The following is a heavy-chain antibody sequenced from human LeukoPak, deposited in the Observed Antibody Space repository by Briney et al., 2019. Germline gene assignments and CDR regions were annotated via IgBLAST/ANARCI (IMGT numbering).Heavy chain of an antibody. V-gene: IGHV1-2*02. D-gene: IGHD6-19*01. CDR3: ARDLAGTGAGTDY. Sequence: ASVKVSCKASGYTFTGYYMHWVRQAPGQGLEWMGWINPNSGGTNYAQKFQGRVTMTRDTSISTAYMGLSRLRSDDTAVYYCARDLAGTGAGTDYWGQGTLVTVSS. CDR2: INPNSGGT. CDR1: GYTFTGYY. J-gene: IGHJ4*02.